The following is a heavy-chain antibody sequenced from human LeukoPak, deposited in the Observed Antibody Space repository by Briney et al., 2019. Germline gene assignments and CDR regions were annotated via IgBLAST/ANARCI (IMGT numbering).Heavy chain of an antibody. CDR1: GGSFSGYY. CDR2: INHSGST. Sequence: SETLSLTCAVYGGSFSGYYWSWIRQPPGKGLEWIGEINHSGSTNYYPSLKGRVTISVDTSKNQFSLKLSSVTAADTAVYYCARRPYGSGSYYRSFWFDPWGQGTLVTVSS. D-gene: IGHD3-10*01. V-gene: IGHV4-34*01. CDR3: ARRPYGSGSYYRSFWFDP. J-gene: IGHJ5*02.